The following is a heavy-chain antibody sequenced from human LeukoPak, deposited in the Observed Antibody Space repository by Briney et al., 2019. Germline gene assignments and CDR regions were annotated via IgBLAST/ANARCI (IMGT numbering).Heavy chain of an antibody. D-gene: IGHD2-8*01. CDR3: ARRKRIDPNHWYSYMDL. Sequence: ASVKVSCKASTYTFSDYDINWVRQAPGQGLEWMGWMNPNSGDTVYAQKFQGRVSITRNTSISTVYMELSSLRSEDTAVYYCARRKRIDPNHWYSYMDLWGKGSKVAVCS. V-gene: IGHV1-8*03. CDR1: TYTFSDYD. CDR2: MNPNSGDT. J-gene: IGHJ6*03.